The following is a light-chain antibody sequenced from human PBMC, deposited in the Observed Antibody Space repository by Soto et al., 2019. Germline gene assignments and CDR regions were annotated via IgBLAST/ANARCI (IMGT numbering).Light chain of an antibody. CDR2: GAS. CDR3: QQYGSSPRT. Sequence: EIVLTQSPGTLSLSPGERATLSCRASQSVSSNSLALYQQRPGQAPRLLIYGASRSATGIPDRFSGSGSGKEVADTISRLEPEDFAVYYCQQYGSSPRTFGQGTKVEIK. V-gene: IGKV3-20*01. J-gene: IGKJ1*01. CDR1: QSVSSNS.